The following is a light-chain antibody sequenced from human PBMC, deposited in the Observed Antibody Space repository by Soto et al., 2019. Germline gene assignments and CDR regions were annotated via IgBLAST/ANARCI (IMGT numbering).Light chain of an antibody. V-gene: IGLV1-44*01. J-gene: IGLJ1*01. CDR2: SNN. CDR1: SSNIGSNT. CDR3: AAWDDSLNGRSV. Sequence: QPVLTQPPSASGTPGQRVTISCSGSSSNIGSNTVNWYQQLPGTAPKLLIYSNNQRPSGVPDRFSGSKSGTSASLAISGLQSEDEADYYCAAWDDSLNGRSVFGTGTKVTVL.